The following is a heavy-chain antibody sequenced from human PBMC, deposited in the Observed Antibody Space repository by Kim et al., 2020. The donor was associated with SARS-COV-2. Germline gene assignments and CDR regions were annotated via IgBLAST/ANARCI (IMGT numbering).Heavy chain of an antibody. J-gene: IGHJ6*02. D-gene: IGHD1-26*01. Sequence: GGSLRLSCAASGFTVSTIYMSWVRQAPGKGLEGVSVIYSGGSTSYADSVKGRFTISRDNSKNTLYLQMNSLRAEDTALYYCARGGTSYFYGMDVWGQGATVTGSS. V-gene: IGHV3-66*01. CDR3: ARGGTSYFYGMDV. CDR2: IYSGGST. CDR1: GFTVSTIY.